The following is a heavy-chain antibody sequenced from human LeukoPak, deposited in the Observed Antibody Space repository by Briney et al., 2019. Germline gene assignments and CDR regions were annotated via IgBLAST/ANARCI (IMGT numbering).Heavy chain of an antibody. J-gene: IGHJ4*02. V-gene: IGHV3-48*03. CDR3: ARAGEYCSSTSCYVAHY. D-gene: IGHD2-2*01. CDR2: ISSSGTTM. CDR1: RFTFSSYE. Sequence: GGSLRLSCATSRFTFSSYELNWVRQAPGKGLEWVSYISSSGTTMYYADSVKGRFTISRDNARKSLYLQINSLRAEDTAIYYCARAGEYCSSTSCYVAHYWGRGTLVAVSS.